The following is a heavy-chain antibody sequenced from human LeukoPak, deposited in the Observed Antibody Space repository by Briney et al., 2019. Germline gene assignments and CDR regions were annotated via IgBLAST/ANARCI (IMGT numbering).Heavy chain of an antibody. CDR1: GFTFSSYA. J-gene: IGHJ4*02. CDR2: IGGSGGST. Sequence: GGSLRLSCAASGFTFSSYAMSWVRQAPGKGLEWVSAIGGSGGSTYYADSVKGRFTISRDNSKNTLYLQMNSLRAEDTAVYYCAKVIRSIAVAGHFDYWGQGTLVTVSS. CDR3: AKVIRSIAVAGHFDY. V-gene: IGHV3-23*01. D-gene: IGHD6-19*01.